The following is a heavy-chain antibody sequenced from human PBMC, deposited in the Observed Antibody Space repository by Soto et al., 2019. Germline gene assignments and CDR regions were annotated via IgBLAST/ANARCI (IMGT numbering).Heavy chain of an antibody. J-gene: IGHJ4*02. Sequence: QVQLQESGPGLVKPSQTLSLTCTVSGGSISSGGYYWSWIRQHSGKGLEWIGYIYYSGSTYYNPSLKSRVXXSXDXXKNQFSLKLSSVTAADTAVYYCARVGVAYGDYVDYWAQGTLVTVSS. V-gene: IGHV4-31*03. CDR2: IYYSGST. CDR3: ARVGVAYGDYVDY. D-gene: IGHD3-10*01. CDR1: GGSISSGGYY.